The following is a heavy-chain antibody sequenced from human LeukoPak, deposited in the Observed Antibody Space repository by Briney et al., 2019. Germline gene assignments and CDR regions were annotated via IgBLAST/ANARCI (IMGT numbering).Heavy chain of an antibody. CDR1: RFTFSSYS. Sequence: GGSLRLSCAASRFTFSSYSMNWVRQAPGKGLEWVANIKRDGSEKHYVDSVKGRFTISRDNAKNSLYLQMNSLRAEDTAVYYCARLPDDYGDYKYFQHWGQGTLVTVSS. CDR2: IKRDGSEK. V-gene: IGHV3-7*01. J-gene: IGHJ1*01. D-gene: IGHD4-17*01. CDR3: ARLPDDYGDYKYFQH.